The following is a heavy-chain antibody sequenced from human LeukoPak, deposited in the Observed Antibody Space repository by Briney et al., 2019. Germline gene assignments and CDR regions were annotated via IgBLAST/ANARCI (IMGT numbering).Heavy chain of an antibody. CDR1: AESFSDYY. V-gene: IGHV4-34*01. CDR3: AREPLWFGELQSGTYYFDY. D-gene: IGHD3-10*01. CDR2: INHSGST. Sequence: PSETLSLTCAVYAESFSDYYWSWIRQPPGKGLEWIGEINHSGSTNYNPSLKSRVTISVDTSKNQFSLKLSSVTAADTAVYYCAREPLWFGELQSGTYYFDYWGQGTLVTVSS. J-gene: IGHJ4*02.